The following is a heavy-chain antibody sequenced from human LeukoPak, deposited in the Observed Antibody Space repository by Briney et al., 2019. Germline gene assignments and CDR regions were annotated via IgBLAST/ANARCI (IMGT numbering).Heavy chain of an antibody. Sequence: PAETLSLTCTLSGGSLGVHYWSWIRQPPGKQLEWIGYVYHTGRTNSNPSLRSRVTMSVDAPKNRISLDLTSVTAADTAVYYCAMGHDQLLLHNWFDPWGQGIPVIVSS. V-gene: IGHV4-59*11. CDR2: VYHTGRT. CDR1: GGSLGVHY. J-gene: IGHJ5*02. D-gene: IGHD2-2*01. CDR3: AMGHDQLLLHNWFDP.